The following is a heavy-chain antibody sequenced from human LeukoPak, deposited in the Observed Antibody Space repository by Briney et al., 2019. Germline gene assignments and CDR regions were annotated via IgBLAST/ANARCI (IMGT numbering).Heavy chain of an antibody. V-gene: IGHV4-61*01. CDR2: IYYSGST. CDR3: ARDGSYYDSYSYAFDI. CDR1: GGSVSSGSYY. D-gene: IGHD1-26*01. Sequence: SETLSLTCTVSGGSVSSGSYYWSWIRQPPGKGLEWIGYIYYSGSTKYNPSLKSRVTISVDTSKNQFSLKLSSVTAADTAVYYCARDGSYYDSYSYAFDIWGQGTMVTVSS. J-gene: IGHJ3*02.